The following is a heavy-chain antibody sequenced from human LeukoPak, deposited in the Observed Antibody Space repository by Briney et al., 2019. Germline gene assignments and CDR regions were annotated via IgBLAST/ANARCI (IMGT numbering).Heavy chain of an antibody. J-gene: IGHJ4*02. Sequence: SETLSLTCTVSGGPISSYYWSWIRQPPGKGLEWIGYIYYSGSTNYNPSLKSRVTISVDTSKNQFSLKLSSVTAADTAVYYCARGGGSSSWYGYFDYWGQGTLVTVSS. CDR2: IYYSGST. D-gene: IGHD6-13*01. V-gene: IGHV4-59*08. CDR3: ARGGGSSSWYGYFDY. CDR1: GGPISSYY.